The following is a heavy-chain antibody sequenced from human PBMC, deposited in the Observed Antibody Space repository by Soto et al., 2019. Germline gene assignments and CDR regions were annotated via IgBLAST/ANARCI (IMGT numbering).Heavy chain of an antibody. J-gene: IGHJ4*02. D-gene: IGHD3-10*01. V-gene: IGHV4-34*01. Sequence: ASETLSLTCAVCCGSFRGYYWTWIRQPPGTGLECIGEINHSVSTNXXPSLKSRXXISVGTSKNQXSLKLTSVAAADTAVYYCARDKITALFYYWRQGTLLTXSS. CDR2: INHSVST. CDR1: CGSFRGYY. CDR3: ARDKITALFYY.